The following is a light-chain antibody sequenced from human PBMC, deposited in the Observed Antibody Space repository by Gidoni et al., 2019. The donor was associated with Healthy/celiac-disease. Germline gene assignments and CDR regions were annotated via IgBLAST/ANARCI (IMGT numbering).Light chain of an antibody. J-gene: IGKJ4*01. CDR2: GAS. V-gene: IGKV3-20*01. CDR3: QQNGSSLT. CDR1: QSVSSSY. Sequence: EIVLTQSPRTLSLSPGERATLSCRASQSVSSSYLAWYQQKPGQAPRGLIYGASSRATGIPDRVSGSASGTDFTLTISRLEPEDFAVSYCQQNGSSLTFXGXTKVEIK.